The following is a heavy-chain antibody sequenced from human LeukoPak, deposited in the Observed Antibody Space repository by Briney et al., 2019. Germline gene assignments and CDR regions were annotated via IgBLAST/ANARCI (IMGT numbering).Heavy chain of an antibody. CDR3: ARDHIGEENYFDY. V-gene: IGHV6-1*01. Sequence: SQTLSLTCAISGDSVSSNSAAWNLIRQSPSRGLEWLGRTYYRSKWYNDYAVSVTSRITINPDTSKNQFSLHLNSVTPEDTALYYCARDHIGEENYFDYWGQGTLVTVSS. D-gene: IGHD3-16*01. CDR2: TYYRSKWYN. J-gene: IGHJ4*02. CDR1: GDSVSSNSAA.